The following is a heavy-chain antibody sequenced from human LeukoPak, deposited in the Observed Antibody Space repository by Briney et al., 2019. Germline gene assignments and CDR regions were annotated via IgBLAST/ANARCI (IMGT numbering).Heavy chain of an antibody. CDR2: INHSGST. CDR1: GGSFSGYY. V-gene: IGHV4-34*01. CDR3: ARGYSTGYSGYDHFGY. Sequence: SETLSLTCAVYGGSFSGYYWSWIRQPPGKGLEWIGEINHSGSTNYNPSLKSRVTISVDTSKNQFSLKLSSVTAADTAVYYCARGYSTGYSGYDHFGYWGQGTLVTVSS. D-gene: IGHD5-12*01. J-gene: IGHJ4*02.